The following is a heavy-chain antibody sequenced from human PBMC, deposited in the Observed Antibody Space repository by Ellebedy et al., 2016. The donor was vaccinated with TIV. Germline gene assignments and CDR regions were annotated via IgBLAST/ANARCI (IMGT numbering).Heavy chain of an antibody. Sequence: SVKVSXXASGGTFSSYAISWVRQAPGQGLEWMGGIIPIFGTANYAQKFQGRVTITADESTSTAYMELSSLRSEDTAVYYCARAPIRVRSASTRYYFDYWGQGTLVTVSS. D-gene: IGHD3-3*01. V-gene: IGHV1-69*13. J-gene: IGHJ4*02. CDR1: GGTFSSYA. CDR2: IIPIFGTA. CDR3: ARAPIRVRSASTRYYFDY.